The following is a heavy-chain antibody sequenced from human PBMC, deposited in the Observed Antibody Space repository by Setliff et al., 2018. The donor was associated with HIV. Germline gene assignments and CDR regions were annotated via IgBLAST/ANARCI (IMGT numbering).Heavy chain of an antibody. Sequence: PSETLSLTCAVYGGSFSGYYWSWIRQPPGKGLEWIGEINHGGITNYNPSLKSRVTISLDTSKNHFSLRLTSVTAADTAVYYCARGLTWPSSSNSHVGYNQFDPWGQGTLVTVSS. J-gene: IGHJ5*02. D-gene: IGHD1-1*01. CDR2: INHGGIT. V-gene: IGHV4-34*01. CDR1: GGSFSGYY. CDR3: ARGLTWPSSSNSHVGYNQFDP.